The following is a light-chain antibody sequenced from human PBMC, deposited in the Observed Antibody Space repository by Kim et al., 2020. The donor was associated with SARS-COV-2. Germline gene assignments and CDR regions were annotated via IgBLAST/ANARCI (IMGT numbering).Light chain of an antibody. CDR1: QRLVISDGNTF. Sequence: QPASFARRSPQRLVISDGNTFVNWFQQRTGPSPRRLIYKVSNRDSGVPDRSRGRGSGTDFTLKISRVEAEDVGIYYCMQGTHWPGTFGQGPKLEI. CDR2: KVS. J-gene: IGKJ2*01. V-gene: IGKV2-30*01. CDR3: MQGTHWPGT.